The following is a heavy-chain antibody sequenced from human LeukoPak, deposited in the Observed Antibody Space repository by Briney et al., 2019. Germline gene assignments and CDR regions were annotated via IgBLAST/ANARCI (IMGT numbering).Heavy chain of an antibody. D-gene: IGHD2-15*01. CDR2: INPSGGST. J-gene: IGHJ4*02. CDR1: GYTFTSYY. Sequence: ASVKVSCKASGYTFTSYYMHWVRQAPGQGLEWMGIINPSGGSTSYAQKFQGRVTMTRDTSTSTVYMKLSSLRSEDMAVYYCARDYLKVVVAGTAPSAGHMDYWGQGTLVTVSS. CDR3: ARDYLKVVVAGTAPSAGHMDY. V-gene: IGHV1-46*01.